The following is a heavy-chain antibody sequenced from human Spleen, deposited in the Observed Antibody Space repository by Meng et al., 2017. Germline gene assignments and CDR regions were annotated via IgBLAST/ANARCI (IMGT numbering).Heavy chain of an antibody. CDR1: GYSITGSYN. Sequence: SQTLSLTCAVSGYSITGSYNWGWIRQSPGKGLEWIGSIYQSGSTYYNPSLKSRVTMSADTSKNQFSLKLTSVTATDTAVYYCARRSGWYGYYFDYWGQGTLVTVSS. CDR2: IYQSGST. CDR3: ARRSGWYGYYFDY. J-gene: IGHJ4*02. V-gene: IGHV4-38-2*01. D-gene: IGHD6-19*01.